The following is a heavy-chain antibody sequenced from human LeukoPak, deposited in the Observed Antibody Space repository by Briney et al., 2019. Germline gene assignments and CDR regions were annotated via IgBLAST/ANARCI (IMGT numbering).Heavy chain of an antibody. CDR2: IYYSGST. Sequence: SETLSLTCTVSGGSISSSSYYWGWIRQPPGKGLEWIGSIYYSGSTYYNPSLKSRVTISVDTSKNQFSLKLSSVTAADTAVYYCARQRGLASYYGSGSPDDAFDIWGQGTMVTVSS. CDR1: GGSISSSSYY. V-gene: IGHV4-39*01. J-gene: IGHJ3*02. D-gene: IGHD3-10*01. CDR3: ARQRGLASYYGSGSPDDAFDI.